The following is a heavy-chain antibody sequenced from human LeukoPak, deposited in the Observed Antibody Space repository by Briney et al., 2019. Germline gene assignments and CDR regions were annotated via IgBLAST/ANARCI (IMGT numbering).Heavy chain of an antibody. Sequence: PSETLSLTCTVYGGSFSGYYWSWLRQPPGKGLEWFGEINHSGSTNYNPSLKSRVTISVDTSKNQFSLKLSSVTAADTAVYYCARGGYYDSSGYYYGWYFDYWGQGTLVTVSS. CDR1: GGSFSGYY. D-gene: IGHD3-22*01. CDR3: ARGGYYDSSGYYYGWYFDY. V-gene: IGHV4-34*01. CDR2: INHSGST. J-gene: IGHJ4*02.